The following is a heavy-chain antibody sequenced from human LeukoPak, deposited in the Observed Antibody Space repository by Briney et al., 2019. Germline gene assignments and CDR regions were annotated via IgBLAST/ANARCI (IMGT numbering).Heavy chain of an antibody. V-gene: IGHV1-3*01. CDR2: INAGNGNT. CDR1: GYTFTSYA. J-gene: IGHJ2*01. CDR3: ARDTTPRIAAAGIGWYFDL. Sequence: GASVKVSCKASGYTFTSYAMHWVRQAPGQRLEWMGWINAGNGNTKYSQKFQGRVTITRDTSASTAYMELSSLRSEDTAVYYCARDTTPRIAAAGIGWYFDLWGRGTLVTVSS. D-gene: IGHD6-13*01.